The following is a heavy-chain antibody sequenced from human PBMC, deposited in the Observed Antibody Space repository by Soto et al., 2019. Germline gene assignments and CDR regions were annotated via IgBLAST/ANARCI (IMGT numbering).Heavy chain of an antibody. D-gene: IGHD3-3*01. Sequence: QVQLQESGPGLVKPSGTLSLTCAVSGGSISSSNWWSWVRQPPGKGLEWIGEIYHSGSTNYNPSLKSRVTISVDKSKNQFSLKLSSVTAADTAAYYCARVWKATANLYYYGMDVWGQGTTVTVSS. CDR2: IYHSGST. V-gene: IGHV4-4*02. J-gene: IGHJ6*02. CDR1: GGSISSSNW. CDR3: ARVWKATANLYYYGMDV.